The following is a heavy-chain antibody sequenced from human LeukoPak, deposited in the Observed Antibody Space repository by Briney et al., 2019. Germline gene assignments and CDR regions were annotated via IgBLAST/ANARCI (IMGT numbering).Heavy chain of an antibody. J-gene: IGHJ4*02. Sequence: GGSLRLSCAASGFTFSTYGMHWVRQAPGKGLEWVAVIWYDGSSKYYADSVNGRFTISRDNSKNTLYLQMNSLRAEDTAMYYCARSGDFSTHYANRPDSDYWGQGTLVTVSS. CDR3: ARSGDFSTHYANRPDSDY. CDR2: IWYDGSSK. D-gene: IGHD3/OR15-3a*01. CDR1: GFTFSTYG. V-gene: IGHV3-33*01.